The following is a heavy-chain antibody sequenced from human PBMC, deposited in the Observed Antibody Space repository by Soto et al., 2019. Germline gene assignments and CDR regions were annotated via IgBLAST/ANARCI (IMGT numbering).Heavy chain of an antibody. Sequence: SETLSLTCAVSGGSISSGGYSWSWIRQPPGKGLEWIGYIYHSGSTYYNPSPKSRVTISVDRSKNQFSLKLSSVTAADTAVYYCARVYYYDSSGYYPPRDYYGMDVWGQGTTVTVSS. J-gene: IGHJ6*02. V-gene: IGHV4-30-2*01. CDR1: GGSISSGGYS. CDR3: ARVYYYDSSGYYPPRDYYGMDV. D-gene: IGHD3-22*01. CDR2: IYHSGST.